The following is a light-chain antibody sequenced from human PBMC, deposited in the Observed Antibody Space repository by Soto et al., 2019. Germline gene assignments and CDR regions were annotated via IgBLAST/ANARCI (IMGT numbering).Light chain of an antibody. CDR3: QQYYSTPPT. V-gene: IGKV4-1*01. CDR2: WAS. J-gene: IGKJ1*01. CDR1: QSILYSSNNKNY. Sequence: DIVMTQSPDSLAVSLGERATLNCKSSQSILYSSNNKNYLAWYQQKPGQPPKLLIYWASTRESGVPDRFSGSGSGTDLTLTISSLQAADVAVYYCQQYYSTPPTFGQGTKVEIK.